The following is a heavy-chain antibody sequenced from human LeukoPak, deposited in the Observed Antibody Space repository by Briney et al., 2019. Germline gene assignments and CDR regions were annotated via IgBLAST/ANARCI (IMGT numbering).Heavy chain of an antibody. CDR1: GYTFTGYY. D-gene: IGHD6-19*01. V-gene: IGHV1-2*06. Sequence: ASVTVACKASGYTFTGYYMHWVRQAPGQGLEWMGRINPNSGGTNYAQKFQGRVTMTRDTSISTAYMELSSLRSEDTAVYYCARESELIAVAGTWSYWGQGTLVTVSS. CDR3: ARESELIAVAGTWSY. J-gene: IGHJ4*02. CDR2: INPNSGGT.